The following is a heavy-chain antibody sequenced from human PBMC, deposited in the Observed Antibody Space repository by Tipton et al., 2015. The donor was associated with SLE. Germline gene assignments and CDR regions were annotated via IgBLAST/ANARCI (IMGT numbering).Heavy chain of an antibody. CDR1: GGSISSGGYY. J-gene: IGHJ3*02. CDR2: INHSGST. CDR3: ARVLPGEQQLVPWAFDI. V-gene: IGHV4-31*03. D-gene: IGHD6-13*01. Sequence: TLFLTCTVSGGSISSGGYYWSWIRQHPGKGLEWIGEINHSGSTNYNPSLKSRVTISVDTSKNQFSLKLSSVTAADTAVYYCARVLPGEQQLVPWAFDIWGQGTMVTVSS.